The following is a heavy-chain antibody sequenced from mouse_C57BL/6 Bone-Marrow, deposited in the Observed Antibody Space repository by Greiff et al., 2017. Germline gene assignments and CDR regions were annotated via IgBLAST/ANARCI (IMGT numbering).Heavy chain of an antibody. J-gene: IGHJ2*01. CDR1: GFNIKDYY. D-gene: IGHD1-1*01. V-gene: IGHV14-2*01. CDR2: IDPEDGET. Sequence: EVHLVESGAELVKPGASVKLSCTASGFNIKDYYIHWVKQRTEQGLEWIGRIDPEDGETKYAPKFKDKATRTADTSSNTAYLQLSSLTSEDTAVYYCTRSLSYYGTNYWGQGTTLTVSS. CDR3: TRSLSYYGTNY.